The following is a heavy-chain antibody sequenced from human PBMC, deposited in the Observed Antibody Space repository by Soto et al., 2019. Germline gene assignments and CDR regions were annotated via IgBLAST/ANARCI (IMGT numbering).Heavy chain of an antibody. J-gene: IGHJ6*03. V-gene: IGHV3-23*01. Sequence: EVQLLESGGGLVQPGGSLRLSCAASGFTFSSYAMSWVRQAPGKGLEWVSAISGSGGSTYYADSVKGRFTISRDNSKNTLYLQMNSLRAEDTAVYYCAKDLILRYFDWLLDTHYYYYYMDVWGKGTTVTVSS. D-gene: IGHD3-9*01. CDR1: GFTFSSYA. CDR2: ISGSGGST. CDR3: AKDLILRYFDWLLDTHYYYYYMDV.